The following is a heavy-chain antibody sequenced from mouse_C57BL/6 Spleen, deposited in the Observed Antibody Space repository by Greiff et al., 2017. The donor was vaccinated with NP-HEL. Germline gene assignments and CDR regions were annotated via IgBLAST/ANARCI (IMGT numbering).Heavy chain of an antibody. D-gene: IGHD1-1*01. CDR3: ARDYYGKDLAY. Sequence: QVQLQQSGAELARPGASVKMSCKASGYTFTSYTMHWVKQRPGQGLEWIGYINPSSGYTKYNQKFKDKATLTADKSSSTAYMQRSSLTSEDSAVYYCARDYYGKDLAYWGKGTLVTVSA. J-gene: IGHJ3*01. CDR2: INPSSGYT. V-gene: IGHV1-4*01. CDR1: GYTFTSYT.